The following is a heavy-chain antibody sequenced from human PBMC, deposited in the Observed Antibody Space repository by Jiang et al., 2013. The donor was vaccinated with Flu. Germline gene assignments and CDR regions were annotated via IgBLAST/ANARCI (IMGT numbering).Heavy chain of an antibody. J-gene: IGHJ4*02. CDR1: GFTFSSYG. CDR2: ISYDGSNK. Sequence: QLLESGGGVVQPGRSLRLSCAASGFTFSSYGMHWVRQAPGKGLEWVAVISYDGSNKYYADSVKGRFTISRDNSKNTLYLQMNSLRAEDTAVYYCAKGAGKTIFGVGIAYWGQGTLVTVSS. D-gene: IGHD3-3*01. V-gene: IGHV3-30*18. CDR3: AKGAGKTIFGVGIAY.